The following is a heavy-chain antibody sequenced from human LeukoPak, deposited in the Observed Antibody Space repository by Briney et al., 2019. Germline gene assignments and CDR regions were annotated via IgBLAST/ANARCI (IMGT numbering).Heavy chain of an antibody. J-gene: IGHJ4*02. CDR2: INPSGGST. CDR1: GYTFTSYY. D-gene: IGHD3-22*01. Sequence: GASVKVSCKASGYTFTSYYMHWVRQAPGQGLEWMGIINPSGGSTSYAQKFQGRVTMTRDTSTSTVYMELSSLRSEDTAVYYCARYYRKRHYYDSSGPFDYWGQGTLVTVSS. CDR3: ARYYRKRHYYDSSGPFDY. V-gene: IGHV1-46*01.